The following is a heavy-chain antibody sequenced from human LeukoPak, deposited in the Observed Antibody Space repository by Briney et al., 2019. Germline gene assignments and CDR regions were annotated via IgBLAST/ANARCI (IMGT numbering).Heavy chain of an antibody. D-gene: IGHD3-22*01. Sequence: SVKVSCKASGGTFSSYAISWVRQAPGQGLEWMGGIIPIFGTANYAQKFQGRVTITADESTSTAYMELSSLRSEDTAVYYCARHDSSGYYYDDAFDIWGQGTMVTVSS. V-gene: IGHV1-69*13. J-gene: IGHJ3*02. CDR3: ARHDSSGYYYDDAFDI. CDR2: IIPIFGTA. CDR1: GGTFSSYA.